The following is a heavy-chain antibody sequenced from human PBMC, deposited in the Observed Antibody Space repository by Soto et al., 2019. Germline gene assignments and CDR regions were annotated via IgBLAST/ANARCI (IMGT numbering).Heavy chain of an antibody. CDR2: VSYDGSDQ. V-gene: IGHV3-30-3*01. J-gene: IGHJ4*02. D-gene: IGHD1-26*01. CDR1: GFIFSTYG. Sequence: QVQLVESGGGVVQPGRSLRLSCAASGFIFSTYGMHWVRQAPGKGLEWVAVVSYDGSDQYYADSVKGRFTVSRDNYEDTLYLQMNSLRTEDTAVYYCTRGGAPYFDDWGRGTLVTVSS. CDR3: TRGGAPYFDD.